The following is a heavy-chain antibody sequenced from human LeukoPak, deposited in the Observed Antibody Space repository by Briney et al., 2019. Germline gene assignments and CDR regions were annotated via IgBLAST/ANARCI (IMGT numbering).Heavy chain of an antibody. Sequence: PGGSLRLSCAGSGDGFTRHTMNWVRRAPGKGLEWISYIWSTGEYIYYADSVKGRFTISRDNARTSVYLQMNSLRVEDTAIYYCAREYDSRARFDSWGQGILVTVSS. CDR2: IWSTGEYI. V-gene: IGHV3-21*05. J-gene: IGHJ4*02. CDR3: AREYDSRARFDS. CDR1: GDGFTRHT. D-gene: IGHD6-13*01.